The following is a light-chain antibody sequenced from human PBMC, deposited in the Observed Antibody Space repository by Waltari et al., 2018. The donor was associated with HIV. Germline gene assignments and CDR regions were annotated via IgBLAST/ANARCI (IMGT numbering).Light chain of an antibody. Sequence: QSALTQPPSASGSPGQSVTISCTGTSSDVGGYNYVSWYQQHPGKAPKLMIYEVDKRPSGVPDRFSGSKSANTASLTVSGLQSEDEGDYYCSSYGGNNNLIFGGGTRLTVL. CDR1: SSDVGGYNY. V-gene: IGLV2-8*01. CDR3: SSYGGNNNLI. J-gene: IGLJ2*01. CDR2: EVD.